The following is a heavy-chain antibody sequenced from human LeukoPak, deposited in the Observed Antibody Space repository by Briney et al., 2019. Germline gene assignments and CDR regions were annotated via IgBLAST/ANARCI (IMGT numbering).Heavy chain of an antibody. V-gene: IGHV4-59*01. CDR1: GGSISGYY. CDR2: IYYSGST. J-gene: IGHJ4*02. D-gene: IGHD5-12*01. Sequence: PSETLSLTCTVSGGSISGYYWSWIRQPPGKGLEGIGYIYYSGSTNYNPSLKSRVTISVDTSKNQFSLKLSSVTAADTAVYYCAKLDIVATIFNYWGQGILVTVSS. CDR3: AKLDIVATIFNY.